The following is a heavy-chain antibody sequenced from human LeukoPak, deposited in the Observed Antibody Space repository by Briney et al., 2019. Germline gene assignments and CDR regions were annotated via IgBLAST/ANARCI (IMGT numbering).Heavy chain of an antibody. Sequence: PSETLSLTCTVSGGSISSSSYYWGWIRQPPGKGLEWIGGIYYSGSTYYNPSLKSRVTISVDTSKNQFSLKLSSVTAADTAVYYCARLSIAAAESYFDCWGQGTLVTVSS. D-gene: IGHD6-13*01. CDR1: GGSISSSSYY. CDR2: IYYSGST. J-gene: IGHJ4*02. CDR3: ARLSIAAAESYFDC. V-gene: IGHV4-39*01.